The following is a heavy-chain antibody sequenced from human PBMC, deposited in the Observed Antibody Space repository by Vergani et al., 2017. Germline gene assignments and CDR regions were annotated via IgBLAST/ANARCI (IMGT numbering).Heavy chain of an antibody. CDR2: INWNGGST. J-gene: IGHJ4*02. Sequence: EVQLVESGGGVVRPGGSLRLSCAASGFTFDDYGMSWVRQAPGKGLEWVSGINWNGGSTGYADSVKGRFTISRDNAKKSLYLQMNSLRAEDTALYYCARERGATYYDFWSGYYSVDYWGQGTLVTVSS. CDR3: ARERGATYYDFWSGYYSVDY. CDR1: GFTFDDYG. D-gene: IGHD3-3*01. V-gene: IGHV3-20*04.